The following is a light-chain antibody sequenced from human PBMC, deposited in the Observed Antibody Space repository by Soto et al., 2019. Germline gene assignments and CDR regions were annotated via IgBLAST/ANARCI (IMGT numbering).Light chain of an antibody. Sequence: DIVLTQSPGTPSLSPGERATLSCRASQSVSSTYLAWYQQKPGQAPRLLIYGASSRATGIPDRFSGSGSGTDFTLTISRLEPEDFAVYYCQQYGSSLFTFGPGTKVDIK. CDR2: GAS. V-gene: IGKV3-20*01. CDR1: QSVSSTY. CDR3: QQYGSSLFT. J-gene: IGKJ3*01.